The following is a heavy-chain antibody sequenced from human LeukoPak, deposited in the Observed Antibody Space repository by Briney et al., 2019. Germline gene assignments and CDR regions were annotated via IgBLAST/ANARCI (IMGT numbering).Heavy chain of an antibody. J-gene: IGHJ4*02. CDR2: IYHGGST. V-gene: IGHV4-30-2*01. CDR1: GGSISSGGYY. D-gene: IGHD3-3*01. CDR3: ARGYDDSGAFDY. Sequence: PSETLSLTCTVSGGSISSGGYYWSWIRQPPGKGLEWIGYIYHGGSTYYNPSLKSRVTISVDRSKNQFSLKLSSVTAADTAVYYCARGYDDSGAFDYWGQGTLVTVSS.